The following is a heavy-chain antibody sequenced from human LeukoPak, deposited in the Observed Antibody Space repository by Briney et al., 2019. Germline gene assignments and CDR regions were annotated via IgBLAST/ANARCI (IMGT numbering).Heavy chain of an antibody. CDR1: GFTFTDYY. CDR3: ARDFEWELPD. Sequence: KPGGSLRLSCAASGFTFTDYYMSWIRQAPGKGLDWVSYISSSGSTKNYAASVKGRFTISRDNAKNTLYLQMNSLRAEDTAVYYCARDFEWELPDWGQGTLVTVSS. V-gene: IGHV3-11*04. CDR2: ISSSGSTK. J-gene: IGHJ4*02. D-gene: IGHD1-26*01.